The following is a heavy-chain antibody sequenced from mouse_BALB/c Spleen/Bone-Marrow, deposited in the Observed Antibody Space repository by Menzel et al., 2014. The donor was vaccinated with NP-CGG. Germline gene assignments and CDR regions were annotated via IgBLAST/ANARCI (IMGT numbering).Heavy chain of an antibody. V-gene: IGHV4-1*02. CDR1: GFDFSRYW. J-gene: IGHJ3*01. Sequence: EVQGVESGGGLVHPGGSLKLSCAASGFDFSRYWMGWVRQAPGKGLEWIGEINPDSRTINYTPSLKDKFIISRDNAKNTLYLQMSKVRSEDTALYYCSRLGYYGGFAYWGQGTLVTVSA. CDR2: INPDSRTI. CDR3: SRLGYYGGFAY. D-gene: IGHD2-3*01.